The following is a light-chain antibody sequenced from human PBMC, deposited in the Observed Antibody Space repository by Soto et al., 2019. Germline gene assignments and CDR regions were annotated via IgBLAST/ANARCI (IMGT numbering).Light chain of an antibody. J-gene: IGLJ3*02. CDR3: CSYAGSYNLGV. Sequence: QSVLTQPPSVSAAPGQKIIISCSGSSSNLGTYYVSWYHQLPGTAPKVLIYDVTKRPSWVPDRFSGAKSGNSASLTISGLRAEDEADYYCCSYAGSYNLGVFGGGTKLTVL. CDR2: DVT. CDR1: SSNLGTYY. V-gene: IGLV2-11*01.